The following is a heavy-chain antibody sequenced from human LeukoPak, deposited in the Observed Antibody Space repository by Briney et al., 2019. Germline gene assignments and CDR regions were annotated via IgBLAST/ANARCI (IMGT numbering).Heavy chain of an antibody. D-gene: IGHD5-18*01. CDR2: ISYDGSNK. J-gene: IGHJ4*02. CDR3: ASQIIGGYSYGYDY. V-gene: IGHV3-30*03. Sequence: PGRSLRLSCAASGFTFSGYGMHWVRQAPGKGLEWVAVISYDGSNKYYADSVKGRLTISRDNSKNTLYLQMNSLRAEDTAVYYCASQIIGGYSYGYDYWGQGTLVTVSS. CDR1: GFTFSGYG.